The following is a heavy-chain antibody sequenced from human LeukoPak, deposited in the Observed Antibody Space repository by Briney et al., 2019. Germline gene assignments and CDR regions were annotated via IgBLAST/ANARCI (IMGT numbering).Heavy chain of an antibody. V-gene: IGHV3-64*01. J-gene: IGHJ4*02. D-gene: IGHD6-13*01. CDR3: ARVGSSS. CDR1: GFTFSSYA. Sequence: PGGXLRLSCAASGFTFSSYAMHWVRQAPGKGLEYVSAISSNGGRTYYANSVKGRFTISRDNSKNTLYLQMGSLRAEDMAVYYCARVGSSSWGQGTLVTVSS. CDR2: ISSNGGRT.